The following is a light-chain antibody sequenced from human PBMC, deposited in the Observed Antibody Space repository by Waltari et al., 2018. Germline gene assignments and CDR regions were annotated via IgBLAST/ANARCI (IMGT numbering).Light chain of an antibody. J-gene: IGKJ5*01. CDR3: QQSYSTSIT. Sequence: DIQMTQSPSSLSASVGDRVTITCRASQSISSYFNWYQQKPGKAPKLLIYAASRLQSGVPSRFSGSGSGTDFTLTISSLQPEDFATYYCQQSYSTSITFGQGTRLEIK. CDR2: AAS. V-gene: IGKV1-39*01. CDR1: QSISSY.